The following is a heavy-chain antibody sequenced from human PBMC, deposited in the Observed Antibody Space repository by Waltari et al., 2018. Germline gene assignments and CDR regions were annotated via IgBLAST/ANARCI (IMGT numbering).Heavy chain of an antibody. Sequence: QVQLVQSGAEVKKPGSSVKVSCKASGYTFPSYYMHWVRQAPGQGLEWMGIINPSGGSTSYAQKFQGRVTMTRDTSTSTVYMELSSLRSEDTAVYYCAKGGQWLVLAEYFQHWGQGTLVTVSS. V-gene: IGHV1-46*01. CDR3: AKGGQWLVLAEYFQH. J-gene: IGHJ1*01. CDR1: GYTFPSYY. D-gene: IGHD6-19*01. CDR2: INPSGGST.